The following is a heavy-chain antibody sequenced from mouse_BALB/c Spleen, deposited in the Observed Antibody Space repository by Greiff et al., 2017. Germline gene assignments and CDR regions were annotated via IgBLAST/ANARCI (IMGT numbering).Heavy chain of an antibody. V-gene: IGHV5-17*02. CDR1: GFTFSSFG. J-gene: IGHJ4*01. CDR3: ARGSWGGVYAMDY. D-gene: IGHD4-1*01. Sequence: EVMLVESGGGLVQPGGSRKLSCAASGFTFSSFGMHWVRQAPEQGLEWVAYISSGSSTTYYADTVKGRFTISRDNPKNTLFLQMTSLRSEDTAMYYCARGSWGGVYAMDYWGQGTSVTVSS. CDR2: ISSGSSTT.